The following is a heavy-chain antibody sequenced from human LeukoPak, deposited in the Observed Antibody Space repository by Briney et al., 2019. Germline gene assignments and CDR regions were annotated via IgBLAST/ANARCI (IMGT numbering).Heavy chain of an antibody. CDR1: GYTFTGYY. CDR2: VNPNSGGT. Sequence: ASVKVSCKASGYTFTGYYMHWVRQAPGQGLEWMGWVNPNSGGTNYAQKFQGRVTMTRDTSISTAYMELSRLGSDDTAVYYCARDSCSSTSCYIWVDCFDPWGQGTLVTVSS. J-gene: IGHJ5*02. D-gene: IGHD2-2*02. CDR3: ARDSCSSTSCYIWVDCFDP. V-gene: IGHV1-2*02.